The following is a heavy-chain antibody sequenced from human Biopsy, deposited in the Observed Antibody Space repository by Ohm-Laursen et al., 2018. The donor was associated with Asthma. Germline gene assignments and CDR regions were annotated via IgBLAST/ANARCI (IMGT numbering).Heavy chain of an antibody. CDR3: ARVQKSPGDRWFDP. Sequence: ASVKVSCKTSAYTFIGYHLHWARQAPGEGLEWMGRINPNGGATIYAQKFQGRVTMTRDTSISTAYMELSRLTSDDTAVYYCARVQKSPGDRWFDPWGQGTLVTVSS. V-gene: IGHV1-2*06. J-gene: IGHJ5*02. CDR1: AYTFIGYH. CDR2: INPNGGAT. D-gene: IGHD7-27*01.